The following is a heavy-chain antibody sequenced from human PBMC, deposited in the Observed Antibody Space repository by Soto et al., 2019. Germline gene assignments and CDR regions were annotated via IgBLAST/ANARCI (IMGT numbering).Heavy chain of an antibody. D-gene: IGHD1-7*01. CDR2: IYPGDSDT. Sequence: GESLKISCQGSGYSFTSYWIGWVHQMPGKGLEWMGIIYPGDSDTRYSPSFQGQVTISADKSISTAYLQWSSLKASDTAMYYCARQAERDWNLRPAKYYYYGMDVWGQGTTVTVSS. V-gene: IGHV5-51*07. J-gene: IGHJ6*02. CDR3: ARQAERDWNLRPAKYYYYGMDV. CDR1: GYSFTSYW.